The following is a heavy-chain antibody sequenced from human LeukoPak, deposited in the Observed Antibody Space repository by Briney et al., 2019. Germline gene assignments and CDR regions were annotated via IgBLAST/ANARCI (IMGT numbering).Heavy chain of an antibody. V-gene: IGHV3-7*05. CDR1: GFTFSEYW. J-gene: IGHJ4*02. Sequence: GGSLILSCAASGFTFSEYWMTWVRQAPGKGLEWVASIKEDGSEKYYVDSVKGRCTISRDNAKNSLYLQMNSLRAEDTAMYFCARFPTGFDYWGQGTLATVSS. CDR3: ARFPTGFDY. CDR2: IKEDGSEK. D-gene: IGHD4-17*01.